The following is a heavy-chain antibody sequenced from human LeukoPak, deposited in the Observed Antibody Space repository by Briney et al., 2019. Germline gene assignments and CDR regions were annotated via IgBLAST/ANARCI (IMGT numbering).Heavy chain of an antibody. D-gene: IGHD3-22*01. CDR1: GVSFSGYY. J-gene: IGHJ4*02. CDR2: INHSGST. Sequence: SETLSLTCAVYGVSFSGYYWSWIRQPPGKGLEWTGEINHSGSTNYNPSLKSRVTISVDTSKNQFSLKLSSVTAADTAVYYCKISSGYLKLLDYWGQGTLVTVSS. CDR3: KISSGYLKLLDY. V-gene: IGHV4-34*01.